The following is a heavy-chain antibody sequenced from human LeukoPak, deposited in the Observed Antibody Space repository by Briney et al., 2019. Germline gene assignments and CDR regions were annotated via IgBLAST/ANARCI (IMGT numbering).Heavy chain of an antibody. CDR2: IYTSGST. Sequence: SQTLSLTXTVSGGSISSGSYYWSWIRQPAGKGLEWIGRIYTSGSTNYNPSLTSRVTISVDTSKNQFSLKLSSVTAADTAVYYCARVGYYDSSGYRGYYYYYYMDVWGKGTTVTVSS. V-gene: IGHV4-61*02. J-gene: IGHJ6*03. CDR1: GGSISSGSYY. D-gene: IGHD3-22*01. CDR3: ARVGYYDSSGYRGYYYYYYMDV.